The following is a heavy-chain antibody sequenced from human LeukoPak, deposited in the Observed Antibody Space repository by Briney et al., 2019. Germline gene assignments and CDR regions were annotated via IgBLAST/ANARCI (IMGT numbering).Heavy chain of an antibody. J-gene: IGHJ5*02. CDR1: GFTFSSYG. CDR2: IRYDGSNK. D-gene: IGHD6-13*01. CDR3: AKVSRYPYSRSPNWFDP. V-gene: IGHV3-30*02. Sequence: PGGSLRLSCAASGFTFSSYGMHWVRQAPGKGLEWVAFIRYDGSNKYYADSVQGRFTISRDNSKNTLYLQMNSLRAEDTAVYYCAKVSRYPYSRSPNWFDPWGQGTLVTVPS.